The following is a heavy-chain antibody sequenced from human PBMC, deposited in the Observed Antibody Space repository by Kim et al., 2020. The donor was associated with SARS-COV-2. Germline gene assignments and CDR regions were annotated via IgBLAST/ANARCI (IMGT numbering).Heavy chain of an antibody. J-gene: IGHJ6*02. CDR3: ARGWIQLWFDYSYGMDV. Sequence: VKGRFTISRDNAKNSLDLKMNSLRAADTAVYYCARGWIQLWFDYSYGMDVWGQGTTVTVSS. V-gene: IGHV3-11*01. D-gene: IGHD5-18*01.